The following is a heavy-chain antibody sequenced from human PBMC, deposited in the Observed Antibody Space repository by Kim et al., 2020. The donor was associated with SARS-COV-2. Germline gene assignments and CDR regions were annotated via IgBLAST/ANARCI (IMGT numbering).Heavy chain of an antibody. V-gene: IGHV4-4*07. CDR3: ARGRQLVRPGGYYFDY. CDR2: IYTSGST. J-gene: IGHJ4*02. Sequence: SETLSLTCTVSGGSISSYYWSWIRQPAGKGLEWIGRIYTSGSTNYNPSLKSRVTMSVDTSKNQFSLKLSSVTAADTAVYYCARGRQLVRPGGYYFDYWGQGTLVTVSS. CDR1: GGSISSYY. D-gene: IGHD6-13*01.